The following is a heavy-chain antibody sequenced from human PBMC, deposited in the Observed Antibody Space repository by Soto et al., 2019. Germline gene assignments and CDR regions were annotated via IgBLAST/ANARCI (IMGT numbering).Heavy chain of an antibody. CDR3: ARTYLYDGSGYLYYFDY. V-gene: IGHV4-4*02. J-gene: IGHJ4*02. Sequence: QVQLQESGPGLVKPSGTLSLTCAVSGGSITTDWWTWVRQPPGKGLEWIAETFHSGSTNYNPSLKGPVTISVDMSKNQLSLKLSSVTAADTAVYYCARTYLYDGSGYLYYFDYWGQGTLVTVSS. CDR1: GGSITTDW. D-gene: IGHD3-22*01. CDR2: TFHSGST.